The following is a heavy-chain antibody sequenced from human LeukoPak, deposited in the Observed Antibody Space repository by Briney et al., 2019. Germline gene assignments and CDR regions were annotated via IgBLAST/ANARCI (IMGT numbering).Heavy chain of an antibody. V-gene: IGHV1-24*01. CDR3: ATESNYVWGIHY. J-gene: IGHJ4*02. D-gene: IGHD3-16*01. CDR1: GYTLTELS. CDR2: FDPEDGET. Sequence: GASVKVSCKVSGYTLTELSMHWGRQAPGKGLEWMGGFDPEDGETIYAQKFQGRVTMTEDTSTDTAYMELSSLRSEDTAVYYCATESNYVWGIHYWGQGTLVTVSS.